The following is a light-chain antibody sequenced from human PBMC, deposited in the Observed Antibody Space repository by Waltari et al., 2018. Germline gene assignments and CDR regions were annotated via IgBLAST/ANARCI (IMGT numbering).Light chain of an antibody. J-gene: IGKJ2*01. V-gene: IGKV3-15*01. CDR2: GAS. Sequence: EVLMTQSPATLSVSPGEGATVSCRASQSVNSNLAWFQKKAGQAPRLLIYGASTRATGIPARFSGSGSGTDFTLTITSVQSEDFAVYYCQQYDNWPPYTFGQGTNLEI. CDR1: QSVNSN. CDR3: QQYDNWPPYT.